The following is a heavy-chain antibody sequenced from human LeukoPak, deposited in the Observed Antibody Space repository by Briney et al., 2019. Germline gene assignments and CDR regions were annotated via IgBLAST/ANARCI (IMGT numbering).Heavy chain of an antibody. D-gene: IGHD1-26*01. V-gene: IGHV4-59*12. Sequence: SETLSLTCTVSGGSISSYYWSWIRQPPGKGLEWIGYIYYSGSTNYNPSLKSRVTISVDTSKNQFSLKLSSVTAADTAVYYCARSPGSYGMDVWGQGTTVTVSS. CDR3: ARSPGSYGMDV. J-gene: IGHJ6*02. CDR2: IYYSGST. CDR1: GGSISSYY.